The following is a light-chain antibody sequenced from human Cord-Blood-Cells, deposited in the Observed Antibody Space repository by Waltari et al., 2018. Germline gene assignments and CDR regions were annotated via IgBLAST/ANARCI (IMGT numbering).Light chain of an antibody. V-gene: IGKV1-39*01. CDR1: QSISSY. CDR2: AAS. Sequence: DIQMNESPSSLSASVGDRVTINCRASQSISSYLNWYQQKPGKAPKLLIYAASSLLSGVPSRFSCSRAGTDFTLTISSLQPQDFAAYYCQQSYSTPPITFGEGTRLEIK. J-gene: IGKJ5*01. CDR3: QQSYSTPPIT.